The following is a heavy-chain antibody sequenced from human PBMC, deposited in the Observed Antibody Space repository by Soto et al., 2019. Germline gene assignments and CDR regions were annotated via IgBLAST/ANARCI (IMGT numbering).Heavy chain of an antibody. V-gene: IGHV1-18*01. Sequence: ASVKVSCKASGYTFTSSGISWVRQAPGQGLEWMGWISAYNGNTNYAQKLQGRVTMTTDTSTSTAYMELRSLRSDDTAVYYCARDRIAAAGAPFDYWGQGTLVTVSS. CDR2: ISAYNGNT. CDR3: ARDRIAAAGAPFDY. J-gene: IGHJ4*02. D-gene: IGHD6-13*01. CDR1: GYTFTSSG.